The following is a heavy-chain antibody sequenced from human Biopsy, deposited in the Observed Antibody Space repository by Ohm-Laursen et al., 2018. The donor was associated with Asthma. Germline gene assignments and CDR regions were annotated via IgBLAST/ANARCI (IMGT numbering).Heavy chain of an antibody. J-gene: IGHJ4*02. CDR1: GYSLTDLS. Sequence: GASVKVSCKISGYSLTDLSMHWVRQAPGQGLEWMGGHDHEEGGTVNARRSQGRVTMTEDISTDTAYMELSSLSSDDTAVYYCASDFPKDYVRYNFQFWGQGTLVTVSS. CDR3: ASDFPKDYVRYNFQF. V-gene: IGHV1-24*01. D-gene: IGHD4-17*01. CDR2: HDHEEGGT.